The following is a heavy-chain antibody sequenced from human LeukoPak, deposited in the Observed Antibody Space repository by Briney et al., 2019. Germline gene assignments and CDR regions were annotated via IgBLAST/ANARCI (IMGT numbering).Heavy chain of an antibody. D-gene: IGHD5-12*01. CDR3: AKYYSGYDLSYFDY. J-gene: IGHJ4*02. V-gene: IGHV1-18*01. CDR1: GYTFTSYG. CDR2: ISAYNGNT. Sequence: GASVKVSCKASGYTFTSYGISGVRQAPGQGLEWMGWISAYNGNTNYAQKLQGRVTMTTDTSTSTAYMELRSRRSADTAVYYCAKYYSGYDLSYFDYWGQGTMVTVSS.